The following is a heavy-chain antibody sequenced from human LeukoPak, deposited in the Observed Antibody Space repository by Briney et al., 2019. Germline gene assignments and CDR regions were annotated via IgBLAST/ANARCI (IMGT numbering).Heavy chain of an antibody. D-gene: IGHD4/OR15-4a*01. J-gene: IGHJ5*02. CDR1: GGSISGHY. V-gene: IGHV4-4*07. CDR2: IFTSGST. CDR3: SRGGANDL. Sequence: SETPSLTCTVSGGSISGHYWSWIRQPAGKGLEWIGRIFTSGSTTYNPSLKSRVTMSLDTSKNQFFLKLSSVTAADTAAYFCSRGGANDLWGQGTLVTVSS.